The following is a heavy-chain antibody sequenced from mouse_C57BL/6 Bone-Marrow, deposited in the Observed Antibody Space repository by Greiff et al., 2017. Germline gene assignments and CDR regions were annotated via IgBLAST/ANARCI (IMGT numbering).Heavy chain of an antibody. CDR3: ARKNDSYYGYFDV. V-gene: IGHV1-82*01. CDR1: GYAFSSSW. D-gene: IGHD2-3*01. CDR2: IYPGDGDT. Sequence: QVQLKESGPELVKPGASVKISCKASGYAFSSSWMNWVKQRPGQGLEWIGRIYPGDGDTNYNGKFKGKATLTADKSSSTAYLQLSSLTSEDSAVYFCARKNDSYYGYFDVWGTGTTVTVSS. J-gene: IGHJ1*03.